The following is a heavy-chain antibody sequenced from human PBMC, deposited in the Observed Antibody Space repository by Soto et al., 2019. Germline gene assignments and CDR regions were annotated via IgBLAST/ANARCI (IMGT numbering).Heavy chain of an antibody. CDR1: GFTFDIYA. CDR2: ISWNSGTR. Sequence: EVQLVDSGGGLVQPGRSLRLSCAASGFTFDIYAMHWVRQAPGKGLECVSSISWNSGTRGYADSVKGRFTISRDNAKNSLYLQMDSLRTEDTAFYYCAKELGGYSYGYELDHWGQGTLGAVSS. V-gene: IGHV3-9*01. J-gene: IGHJ4*02. CDR3: AKELGGYSYGYELDH. D-gene: IGHD5-18*01.